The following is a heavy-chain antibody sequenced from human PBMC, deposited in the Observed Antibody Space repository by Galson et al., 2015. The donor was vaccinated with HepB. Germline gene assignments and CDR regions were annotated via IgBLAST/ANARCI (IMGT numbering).Heavy chain of an antibody. CDR1: GNTLSSYY. J-gene: IGHJ5*02. Sequence: SVKVSCKASGNTLSSYYFHWVRQAPGQGLDWMGRIYPSEADTRYADRFQGRVTVTRDTSTNTVYMELSSLRSEDTAVYYCAGETPHTGRFDPWGQGTLVAVSS. CDR2: IYPSEADT. CDR3: AGETPHTGRFDP. V-gene: IGHV1-46*01.